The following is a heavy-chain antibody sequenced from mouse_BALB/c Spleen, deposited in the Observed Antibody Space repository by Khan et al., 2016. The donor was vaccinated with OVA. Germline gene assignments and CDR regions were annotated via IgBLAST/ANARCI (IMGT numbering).Heavy chain of an antibody. CDR2: IDPENGDT. CDR3: ARASYAPWFAY. J-gene: IGHJ3*01. D-gene: IGHD2-12*01. V-gene: IGHV14-1*02. CDR1: GFNIKDYY. Sequence: VQLKQSGAELVRPGAFVKLSCKASGFNIKDYYIHWVKQRPEQGLEWIGWIDPENGDTIYDPKFQGKANITADTSSTTAYLHFSSLTSEDTAVYYCARASYAPWFAYWGQGTLVTVAA.